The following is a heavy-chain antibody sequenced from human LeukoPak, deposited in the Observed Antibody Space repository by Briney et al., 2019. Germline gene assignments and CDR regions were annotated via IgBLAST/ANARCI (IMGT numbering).Heavy chain of an antibody. CDR3: ATDRGWRTSGYYLYYFEY. CDR1: GGSISSGGYY. D-gene: IGHD3-3*01. V-gene: IGHV3-7*01. CDR2: IKHDGSEK. J-gene: IGHJ4*02. Sequence: ETLSLTCTVSGGSISSGGYYWSWVRQAPGKGLEWVASIKHDGSEKYYVDSVRSRFTISRDNTKNSLYLQMSSLRAEDTAVYYCATDRGWRTSGYYLYYFEYWGQGTLVTFSS.